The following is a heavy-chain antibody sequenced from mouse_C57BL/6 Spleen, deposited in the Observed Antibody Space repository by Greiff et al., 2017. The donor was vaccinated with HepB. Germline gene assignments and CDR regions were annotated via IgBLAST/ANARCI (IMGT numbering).Heavy chain of an antibody. D-gene: IGHD2-1*01. V-gene: IGHV2-3*01. J-gene: IGHJ2*01. CDR1: GFPSTSFG. CDR3: SKVGGNLYYFDY. CDR2: LWGDGST. Sequence: QVHLKELGPALLALSQSLSTTVPVLGFPSTSFGLTWVSQPPGKGLEWLGVLWGDGSTNYHSALISRLSISKDNYKSQVFLKLNSLQTDDTATKYCSKVGGNLYYFDYWGQGTTLTVSS.